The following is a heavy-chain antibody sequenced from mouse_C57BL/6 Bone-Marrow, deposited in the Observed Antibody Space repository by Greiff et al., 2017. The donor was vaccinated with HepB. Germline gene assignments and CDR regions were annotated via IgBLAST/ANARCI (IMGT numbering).Heavy chain of an antibody. J-gene: IGHJ4*01. V-gene: IGHV1-59*01. CDR1: GYTFTSYW. CDR2: IDPSDSYT. CDR3: ARGVTTVVARDYYAMDY. Sequence: QVQLQQPGAELVRPGTSVKLSCKASGYTFTSYWMHWVKQRPGQGLEWIGVIDPSDSYTNYNQKFKGKATLTVDTSSSTAYMQLSSLTSEDSAVYYCARGVTTVVARDYYAMDYWGQGTSVTVSS. D-gene: IGHD1-1*01.